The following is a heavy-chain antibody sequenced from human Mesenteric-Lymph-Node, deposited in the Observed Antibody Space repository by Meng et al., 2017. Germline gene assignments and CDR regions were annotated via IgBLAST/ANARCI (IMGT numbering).Heavy chain of an antibody. CDR1: GSTFSVYA. V-gene: IGHV3-23*01. J-gene: IGHJ4*02. D-gene: IGHD2-15*01. Sequence: GESLKISCAASGSTFSVYAMTWVRQAPGKGLEWVSTLSGHTDATNYAESVKGRFTISRDHSKNMLYMQTNSLRADDTALYFCAKSALPSGSGGLYNYYDCWGQGTLVTVSS. CDR3: AKSALPSGSGGLYNYYDC. CDR2: LSGHTDAT.